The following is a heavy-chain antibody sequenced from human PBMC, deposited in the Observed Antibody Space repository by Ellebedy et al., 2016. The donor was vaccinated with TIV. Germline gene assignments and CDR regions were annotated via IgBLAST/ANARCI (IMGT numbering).Heavy chain of an antibody. V-gene: IGHV3-30*01. CDR2: LSYDGSNE. CDR3: FDD. Sequence: PGGSLRLSCAASGFTFSSYTMHWVRQAPGKGLEWVAALSYDGSNEYYGDSVQCRFTISRDSSKKTLYLQMNNLRAEDTAVYYVFDDWGQGTLVTVSS. CDR1: GFTFSSYT. J-gene: IGHJ4*02.